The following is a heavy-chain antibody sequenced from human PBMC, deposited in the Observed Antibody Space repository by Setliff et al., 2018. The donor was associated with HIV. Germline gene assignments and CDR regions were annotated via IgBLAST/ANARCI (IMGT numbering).Heavy chain of an antibody. Sequence: SETLSLTCAVSGYSISSGYYWSWIRQPAGKGLEWIGHIYTSGSTNYNPSLKSRVSILADTSKKSLYLQMNSLRAEDTAVYFCARGLERTNALFGVLSIWLDSWGQGTLVTVSS. CDR1: GYSISSGYY. CDR3: ARGLERTNALFGVLSIWLDS. D-gene: IGHD2-8*01. V-gene: IGHV4-61*09. J-gene: IGHJ5*01. CDR2: IYTSGST.